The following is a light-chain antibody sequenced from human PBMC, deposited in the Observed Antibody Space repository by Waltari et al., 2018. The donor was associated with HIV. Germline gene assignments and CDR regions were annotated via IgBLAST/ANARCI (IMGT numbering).Light chain of an antibody. CDR3: QQRSDWPPLT. J-gene: IGKJ4*01. V-gene: IGKV3-11*01. CDR1: QNVSGY. Sequence: EIVLTQSPATLSLSPGEGATLSCRASQNVSGYLGWYQQKPGQAPRRLLSNASNRATGIPARFSRRRSGTDSTLTISSLEPEHFALSCCQQRSDWPPLTFGGGTTVAIK. CDR2: NAS.